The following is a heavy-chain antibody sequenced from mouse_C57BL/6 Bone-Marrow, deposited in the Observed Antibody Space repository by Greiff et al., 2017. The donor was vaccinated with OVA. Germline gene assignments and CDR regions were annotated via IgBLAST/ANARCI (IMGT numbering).Heavy chain of an antibody. J-gene: IGHJ4*01. V-gene: IGHV3-6*01. CDR3: ARDCDYYGSSYDYAMDY. D-gene: IGHD1-1*01. CDR2: ISYDGSN. Sequence: EVQLQQSGPGLVKPSQSLSLTCSVTGYSITSGYYWNWIRQFPGNKLEWMGYISYDGSNNYNPSLKNRISITRDTSKNQFFLKLNSVTTEDTATYYCARDCDYYGSSYDYAMDYWGQGTSVTVSS. CDR1: GYSITSGYY.